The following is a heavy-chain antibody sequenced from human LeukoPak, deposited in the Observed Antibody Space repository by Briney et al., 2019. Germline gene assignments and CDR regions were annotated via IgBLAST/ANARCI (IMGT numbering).Heavy chain of an antibody. CDR3: ARGDPPGYSGSYYGIDY. V-gene: IGHV1-69*13. J-gene: IGHJ4*02. CDR2: IIPIFGTA. CDR1: GGTFSSYA. Sequence: SVKVSCKASGGTFSSYAISWVRQAPGQGLEWMGGIIPIFGTANYAQKFQGRVTITADESTSTAYMELSSLRSEDTAVYYCARGDPPGYSGSYYGIDYWGQGTLVTVSS. D-gene: IGHD1-26*01.